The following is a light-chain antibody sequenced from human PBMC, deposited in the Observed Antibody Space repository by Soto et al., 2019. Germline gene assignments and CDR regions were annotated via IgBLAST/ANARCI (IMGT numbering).Light chain of an antibody. J-gene: IGLJ1*01. V-gene: IGLV2-23*01. CDR2: EGS. CDR1: SSDVGSYNL. Sequence: QSALTQPASVSGSPGQSITISCTGTSSDVGSYNLVSWYQQHPGKAPKLMIYEGSKWPSGVSNRFSGSKSGNTASLTISGLQAGDEADYYCCSYAGSSTYVFGTGTKLTVL. CDR3: CSYAGSSTYV.